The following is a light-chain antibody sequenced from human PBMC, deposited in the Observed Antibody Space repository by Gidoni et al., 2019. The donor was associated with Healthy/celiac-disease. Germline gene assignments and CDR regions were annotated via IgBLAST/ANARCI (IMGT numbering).Light chain of an antibody. CDR3: QVWDSSSDHAV. Sequence: SYVLTQPPSVPVAPGQTARITCGGNNIGSKSGHWYQQKPGQAPVLVVYDDRDRPSGIPERFSGSNSGNTATLTISRVEAGDEADYYCQVWDSSSDHAVFGGGTQLTVL. CDR1: NIGSKS. J-gene: IGLJ7*01. V-gene: IGLV3-21*02. CDR2: DDR.